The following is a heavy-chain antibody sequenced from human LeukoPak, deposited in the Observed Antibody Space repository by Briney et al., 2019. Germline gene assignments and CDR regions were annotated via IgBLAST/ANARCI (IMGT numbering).Heavy chain of an antibody. J-gene: IGHJ4*02. V-gene: IGHV3-11*01. Sequence: GGSLRLSCAASGFTFSDYYMSWIRQAPGKGLEGVSYISSSGSTIYYADSVKGRFTISRDNAKNSLYLQMNSLRAEDTAVYYCASQKDGYPRDYWGQGTLVTVSS. CDR3: ASQKDGYPRDY. CDR2: ISSSGSTI. D-gene: IGHD5-24*01. CDR1: GFTFSDYY.